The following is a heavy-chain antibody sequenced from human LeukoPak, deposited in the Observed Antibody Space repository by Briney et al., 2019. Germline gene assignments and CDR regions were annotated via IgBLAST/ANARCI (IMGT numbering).Heavy chain of an antibody. D-gene: IGHD3-9*01. CDR2: IYYSGST. V-gene: IGHV4-39*01. CDR3: AIHYDILTGHDAFDI. Sequence: SETLSLTCTVSGGSFSSSSYYWGWIRQPPGKGLEWIGSIYYSGSTYYNPSLKSRVTISVDTSKNQFSLKLSSVTAADTAVYYCAIHYDILTGHDAFDIWGQGTMVTVSS. CDR1: GGSFSSSSYY. J-gene: IGHJ3*02.